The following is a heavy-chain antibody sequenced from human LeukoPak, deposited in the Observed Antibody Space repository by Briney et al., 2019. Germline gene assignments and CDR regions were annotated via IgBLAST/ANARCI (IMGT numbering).Heavy chain of an antibody. D-gene: IGHD3-3*01. Sequence: PSETLSLTCTVSGYSISSGYYWGWIRQPPGKGLEWIGSIYHSGSTYYNPSLKSRVTISVDTSKNQFSLKLSSVTAADTAVYYCAGGGDDFWSGYPWGYFDYWGQGTLVTVSS. V-gene: IGHV4-38-2*02. J-gene: IGHJ4*02. CDR2: IYHSGST. CDR3: AGGGDDFWSGYPWGYFDY. CDR1: GYSISSGYY.